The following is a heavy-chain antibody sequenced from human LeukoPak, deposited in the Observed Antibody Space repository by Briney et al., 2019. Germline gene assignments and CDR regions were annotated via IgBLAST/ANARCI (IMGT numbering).Heavy chain of an antibody. CDR3: VRDRITFGRVPPFEY. Sequence: PSETLSLTCTVSGGSISSSYYYWGWIRQPPGKGLDWIGSIYYSGSTYCNPSLKSRVTISVDTSKNQFSLKLSSATVADTAVYYCVRDRITFGRVPPFEYWGQGTLVTVSS. CDR1: GGSISSSYYY. J-gene: IGHJ4*02. CDR2: IYYSGST. V-gene: IGHV4-39*02. D-gene: IGHD3-16*01.